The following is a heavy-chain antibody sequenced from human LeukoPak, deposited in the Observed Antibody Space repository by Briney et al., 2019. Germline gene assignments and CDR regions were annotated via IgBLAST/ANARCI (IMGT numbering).Heavy chain of an antibody. D-gene: IGHD7-27*01. CDR1: GFTFSSYS. V-gene: IGHV3-21*01. CDR3: ARDPGGNWGY. J-gene: IGHJ4*02. CDR2: ISSSSSYI. Sequence: GGSLRLSCAASGFTFSSYSMNWVRQAPGKGLEWVSSISSSSSYIYYADSVKGRFTISRDNSKNTLYLQMNSLRAEDTAVYYCARDPGGNWGYWGQGTLVTVSS.